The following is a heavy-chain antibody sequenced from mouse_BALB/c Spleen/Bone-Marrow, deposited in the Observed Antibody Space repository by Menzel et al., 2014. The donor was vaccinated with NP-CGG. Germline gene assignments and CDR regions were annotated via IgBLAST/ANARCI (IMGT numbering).Heavy chain of an antibody. V-gene: IGHV2-9*02. CDR3: ARDRGTTRAMDY. J-gene: IGHJ4*01. CDR2: IWAGGST. Sequence: VQGVESGPGLVSPSQSLSIPCTVSGFSLTSYGVHWVRQPPGKGLEWLGVIWAGGSTNYNSALMSRLSISKDNSKSQVFLKMNSLQTDDTAMYYCARDRGTTRAMDYWGQGTSVTVSS. CDR1: GFSLTSYG. D-gene: IGHD1-1*01.